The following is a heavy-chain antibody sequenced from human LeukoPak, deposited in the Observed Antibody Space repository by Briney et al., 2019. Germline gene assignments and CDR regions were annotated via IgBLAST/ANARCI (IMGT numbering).Heavy chain of an antibody. CDR2: ISSSSSYT. CDR1: GFTCSDYY. CDR3: ARDVVIGVSRAHAFDI. V-gene: IGHV3-11*06. Sequence: PGGSLRLSCAASGFTCSDYYMSWIRQAPGKGLEWVSYISSSSSYTNYADSVKGRFTISRDNAKNSLYLQMNSLRADDTDVYYCARDVVIGVSRAHAFDIWGQGTMVTVSS. D-gene: IGHD6-19*01. J-gene: IGHJ3*02.